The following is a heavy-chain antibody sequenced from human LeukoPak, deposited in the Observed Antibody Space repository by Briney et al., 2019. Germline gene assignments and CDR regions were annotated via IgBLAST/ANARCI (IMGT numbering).Heavy chain of an antibody. D-gene: IGHD2-15*01. J-gene: IGHJ3*02. CDR2: INHSGST. CDR1: GGSFSGYY. CDR3: ARGISDCSGGCCYSPYAFDI. Sequence: KPSETLSLTCAVYGGSFSGYYWSWIRQPPGKGLEWIGEINHSGSTKYNPSLKSRVTISVDTSKIQFSLKLSSVTAADTAVYYCARGISDCSGGCCYSPYAFDIWGQGTMVTVSS. V-gene: IGHV4-34*01.